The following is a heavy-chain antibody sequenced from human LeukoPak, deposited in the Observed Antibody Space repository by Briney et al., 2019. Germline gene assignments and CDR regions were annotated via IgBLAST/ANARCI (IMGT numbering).Heavy chain of an antibody. D-gene: IGHD5-12*01. V-gene: IGHV1-3*04. CDR1: GYTFTSYA. J-gene: IGHJ4*02. Sequence: GASVKVSCKASGYTFTSYAMHWVRQAPGQRPEWMGWINTGNGNTKYSQKFQGRVTITRATSASTVYMELSSLRSEDTTVYYCARVGYSGYDSRPVFNYWGQGTLVTVSS. CDR2: INTGNGNT. CDR3: ARVGYSGYDSRPVFNY.